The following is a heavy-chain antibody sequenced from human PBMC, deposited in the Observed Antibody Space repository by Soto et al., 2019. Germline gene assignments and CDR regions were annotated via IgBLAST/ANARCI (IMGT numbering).Heavy chain of an antibody. CDR2: ISASGNTK. V-gene: IGHV3-11*01. D-gene: IGHD5-12*01. CDR3: ARIGRDGYKFDY. J-gene: IGHJ4*02. CDR1: GFTFSDYY. Sequence: QVQLVESGGGLVKPGGSLRLSCTGSGFTFSDYYMTWIRQAPGKGLEWLSYISASGNTKYYADSVKGRFTISRDNGKNSLFLEMNSLRAEDTAVYYCARIGRDGYKFDYWGQGTLVTVCS.